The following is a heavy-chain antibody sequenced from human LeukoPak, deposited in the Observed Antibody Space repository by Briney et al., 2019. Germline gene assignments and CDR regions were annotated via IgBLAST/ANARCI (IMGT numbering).Heavy chain of an antibody. V-gene: IGHV3-30*02. CDR2: IRSDGSNK. J-gene: IGHJ4*02. CDR3: AKEASDFGDYPRNFDS. Sequence: PGGSLRLSCAASGFGFTSHGMNWVRQTPGKGLEWVAFIRSDGSNKYYADSVKGRFIVSRDNSKNTLYLQMNSLRSEDTAVYYCAKEASDFGDYPRNFDSWGQGTLVTVSS. D-gene: IGHD4-17*01. CDR1: GFGFTSHG.